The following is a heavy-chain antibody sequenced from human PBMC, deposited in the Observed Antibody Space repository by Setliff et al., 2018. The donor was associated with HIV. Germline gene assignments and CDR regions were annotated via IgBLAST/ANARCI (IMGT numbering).Heavy chain of an antibody. V-gene: IGHV4-39*07. CDR3: ARDGYNYYAFDI. CDR2: IYYSGST. J-gene: IGHJ3*02. D-gene: IGHD5-12*01. Sequence: SETLSLTCSVSGGSISSSSYYWGWIRQPPGKGLEWIGTIYYSGSTYSNPSLKSRVTMSVDTSKKQFSLKVTSVTAADTAVYYCARDGYNYYAFDIWGQGTMVTVSS. CDR1: GGSISSSSYY.